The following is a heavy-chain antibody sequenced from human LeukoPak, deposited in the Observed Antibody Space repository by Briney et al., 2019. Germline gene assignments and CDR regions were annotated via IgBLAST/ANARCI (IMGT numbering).Heavy chain of an antibody. CDR1: GFTFSSHW. V-gene: IGHV3-74*01. CDR3: VRESSLKY. J-gene: IGHJ4*02. D-gene: IGHD6-19*01. Sequence: GGSLRLSRAASGFTFSSHWMHWVRQAPGEGLVWVSGINSDASSTSYADSVKGRFTISRDNAKDPLYLQMNSLRAEDTAVYYCVRESSLKYWGQGTLVTVSS. CDR2: INSDASST.